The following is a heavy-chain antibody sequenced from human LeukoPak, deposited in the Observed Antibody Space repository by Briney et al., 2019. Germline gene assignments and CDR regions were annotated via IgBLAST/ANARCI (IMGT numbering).Heavy chain of an antibody. CDR3: AKSRSSSSTSCYNY. Sequence: GGSLRLSCAASGFIFSTYAMNWVRQAPGKGLEWVSAISGSGASTYYADSVKDRFTLSRDDSKNTLYLQMNSLRAEDTAVYYCAKSRSSSSTSCYNYWGQGTLVTVSS. CDR2: ISGSGAST. D-gene: IGHD2-2*02. CDR1: GFIFSTYA. J-gene: IGHJ4*02. V-gene: IGHV3-23*01.